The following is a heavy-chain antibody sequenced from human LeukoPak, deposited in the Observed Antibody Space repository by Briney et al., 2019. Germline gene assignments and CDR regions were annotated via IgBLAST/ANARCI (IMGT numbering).Heavy chain of an antibody. V-gene: IGHV1-18*01. CDR1: GYTFTNYG. J-gene: IGHJ5*02. CDR3: ARAAGFCSAGSCYSWFDP. Sequence: GASVKVSCKASGYTFTNYGISWVRQAPGQGLEWMGWINPNSGGTNYAQKFQGRVTLTADKSTSTAYMELSSLRSEDTAVYYCARAAGFCSAGSCYSWFDPWGQGTLVTVSS. D-gene: IGHD2-15*01. CDR2: INPNSGGT.